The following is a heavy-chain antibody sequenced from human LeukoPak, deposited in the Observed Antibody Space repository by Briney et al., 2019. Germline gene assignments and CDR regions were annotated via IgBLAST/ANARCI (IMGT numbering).Heavy chain of an antibody. V-gene: IGHV3-21*04. D-gene: IGHD2-21*01. J-gene: IGHJ4*02. CDR1: GFXFNNYG. Sequence: GGSLRLSCAASGFXFNNYGIHWVRQAPGKGLEWVSSISSSSSYIYYADSVKGRFTISRDNAKNSLYLQMNSLRAEDTAVYYCARGVMAARLYYFDYWGRGILVTVSS. CDR2: ISSSSSYI. CDR3: ARGVMAARLYYFDY.